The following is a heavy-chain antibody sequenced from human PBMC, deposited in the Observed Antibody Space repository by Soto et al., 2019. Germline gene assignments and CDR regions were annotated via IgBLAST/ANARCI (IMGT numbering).Heavy chain of an antibody. CDR2: INPSGGST. CDR1: GYTFTSYY. CDR3: GRAYDFWSGYQRNAFDI. V-gene: IGHV1-46*01. D-gene: IGHD3-3*01. Sequence: PSVKVSCKASGYTFTSYYMHWVRQAPGQGLEWMGIINPSGGSTSYAQKFQGRVTMTRNTSTSTAYMELSSLRSEDTAVYYCGRAYDFWSGYQRNAFDIWGQGTMVTVSS. J-gene: IGHJ3*02.